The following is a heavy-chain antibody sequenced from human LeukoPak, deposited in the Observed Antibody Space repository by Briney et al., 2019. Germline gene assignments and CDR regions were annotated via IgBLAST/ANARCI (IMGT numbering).Heavy chain of an antibody. D-gene: IGHD3-10*01. CDR1: GYTFTSYY. V-gene: IGHV1-46*01. CDR3: ARAHRELNYYYYYMDV. Sequence: ASVKVSCKASGYTFTSYYMHWVRQAPGQGLEWMGIINPSGGSTSYAQKFQGRVTMTRDMSTSTVYMELSSLRSEDTAVYYCARAHRELNYYYYYMDVWGKGTTVTVSS. J-gene: IGHJ6*03. CDR2: INPSGGST.